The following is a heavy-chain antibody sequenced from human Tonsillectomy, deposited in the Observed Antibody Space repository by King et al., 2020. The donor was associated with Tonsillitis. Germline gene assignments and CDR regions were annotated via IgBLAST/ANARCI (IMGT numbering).Heavy chain of an antibody. V-gene: IGHV4-39*07. CDR2: IYYSGST. CDR3: ARTQEGEYYFDY. J-gene: IGHJ4*02. CDR1: GGSISSSSDY. D-gene: IGHD3-10*01. Sequence: LQLQESGPGLVKPSETLSLTCTVSGGSISSSSDYWGWIRQPPGKGLEWIGSIYYSGSTYYNPSLKSRVTISVDTSKNQFSLKLSSVTAADTALYYCARTQEGEYYFDYWGQGTLVTVSS.